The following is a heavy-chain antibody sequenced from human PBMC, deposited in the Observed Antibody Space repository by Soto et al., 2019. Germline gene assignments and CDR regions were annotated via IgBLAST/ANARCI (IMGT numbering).Heavy chain of an antibody. Sequence: QVHLEESGPGLVKPSETLSLICTVSGGSLNNADYFWSWIRHHPENGLEWIGYIYFSGSTCYNPSFKTRATLSIDTPKNQFSMRLKSVTAAHTAGHFCARDADYGGSRGGMDVWGRGTAVTVSS. CDR2: IYFSGST. J-gene: IGHJ6*02. V-gene: IGHV4-31*03. CDR3: ARDADYGGSRGGMDV. D-gene: IGHD4-17*01. CDR1: GGSLNNADYF.